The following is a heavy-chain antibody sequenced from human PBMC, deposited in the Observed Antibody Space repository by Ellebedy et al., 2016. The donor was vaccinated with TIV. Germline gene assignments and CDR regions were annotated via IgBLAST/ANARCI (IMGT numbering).Heavy chain of an antibody. Sequence: PGGSLRLSCVGPGFSFSTYPTAWVRQTPGKGLEWVSGIYRGGGTTYYADPVKGRFTISRDNSKNTMYLQMNSLRAEDTAIYYCAKDQVGGDGRWVFDLWGQGTMVTVSS. V-gene: IGHV3-23*01. D-gene: IGHD3-16*01. CDR2: IYRGGGTT. J-gene: IGHJ3*01. CDR1: GFSFSTYP. CDR3: AKDQVGGDGRWVFDL.